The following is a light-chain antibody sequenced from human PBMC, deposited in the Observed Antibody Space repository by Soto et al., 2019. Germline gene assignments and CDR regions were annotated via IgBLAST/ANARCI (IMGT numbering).Light chain of an antibody. CDR3: QQYNGYPT. V-gene: IGKV1-5*03. CDR1: QTINSW. J-gene: IGKJ1*01. Sequence: DIQMTQSPSTLSASVGDRVTITCRASQTINSWLAWYQQKPGKAPNLLIYRASSLESGVPSRFSGSGSGTEFTLTITSLQPDDFATYYCQQYNGYPTFGQGTKVDIK. CDR2: RAS.